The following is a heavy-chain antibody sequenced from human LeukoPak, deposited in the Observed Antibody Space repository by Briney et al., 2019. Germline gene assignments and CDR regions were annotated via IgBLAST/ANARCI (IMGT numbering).Heavy chain of an antibody. CDR3: AREQRNYSYAYDY. Sequence: SETLSLTCTVSGGSMSSYYWSCIRQPPGNGLECIGYIYYSGSTYYNPSLESRVTISVDRSRNQFSLKLSSVAAADTAVYYCAREQRNYSYAYDYWGQGTLVTVSS. V-gene: IGHV4-59*01. CDR1: GGSMSSYY. J-gene: IGHJ4*02. D-gene: IGHD3-16*01. CDR2: IYYSGST.